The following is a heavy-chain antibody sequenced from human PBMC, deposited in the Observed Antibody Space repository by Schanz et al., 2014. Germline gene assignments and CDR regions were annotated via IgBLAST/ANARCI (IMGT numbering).Heavy chain of an antibody. CDR3: IRGDIMVVPVAHF. V-gene: IGHV3-23*05. Sequence: EVQLVESGGGLVKPGESLRLSCAASGFKFEKYAMNWVRQAPGKGLEWVSSLDRSGGKTYYADSVTGRFTISRDNSKNTLYLQMNSLRAEDTAVYYCIRGDIMVVPVAHFWGQGILVTVSS. CDR1: GFKFEKYA. CDR2: LDRSGGKT. J-gene: IGHJ4*02. D-gene: IGHD2-2*01.